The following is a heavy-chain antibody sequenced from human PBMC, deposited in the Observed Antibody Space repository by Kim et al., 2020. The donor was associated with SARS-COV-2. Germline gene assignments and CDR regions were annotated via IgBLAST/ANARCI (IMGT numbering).Heavy chain of an antibody. J-gene: IGHJ4*02. Sequence: GGSLRFSCAVSGFGVKNSYMSWVRQAPGKGLEWVSAIYSGGATFYADFVQGRFTISKDNSKDTMHLQLNSLRADDTAVYYCVKDSDSGWYHAYWGQGTLVTVSS. CDR2: IYSGGAT. V-gene: IGHV3-66*01. CDR1: GFGVKNSY. CDR3: VKDSDSGWYHAY. D-gene: IGHD6-19*01.